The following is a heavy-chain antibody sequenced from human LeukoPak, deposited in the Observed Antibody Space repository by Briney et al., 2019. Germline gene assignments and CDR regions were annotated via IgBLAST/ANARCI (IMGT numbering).Heavy chain of an antibody. Sequence: GSSVKVSCKASGGTFSSYAISWVRQAPGQGLEWMGGIIPIFGTANYAQKFQGRVTITTDESTSTAYMELSSLRSEDTAVYYCARDDDSRPARGTVGLDPWGQGTLVTVSS. CDR2: IIPIFGTA. CDR1: GGTFSSYA. CDR3: ARDDDSRPARGTVGLDP. V-gene: IGHV1-69*05. D-gene: IGHD3-22*01. J-gene: IGHJ5*02.